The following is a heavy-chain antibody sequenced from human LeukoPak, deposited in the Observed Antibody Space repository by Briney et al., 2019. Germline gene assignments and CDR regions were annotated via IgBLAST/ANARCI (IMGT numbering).Heavy chain of an antibody. Sequence: ASVRVSCKTSGYTFPNYDIYWVRQAPGQGLEWMGWINANTGNPTYAQGFTGRFIFSLDTSVSTAYLQISSLKAEDSAIYYCARTIAVAGYMDVWGKGTTVTVSS. CDR1: GYTFPNYD. V-gene: IGHV7-4-1*02. J-gene: IGHJ6*03. CDR3: ARTIAVAGYMDV. CDR2: INANTGNP. D-gene: IGHD6-19*01.